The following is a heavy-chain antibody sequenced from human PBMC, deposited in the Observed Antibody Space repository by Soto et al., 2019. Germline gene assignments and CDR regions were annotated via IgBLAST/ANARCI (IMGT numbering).Heavy chain of an antibody. CDR2: ISYDGSNK. Sequence: GGSLRLSCAASGFTFSSYAMQWVRQAPGKGLEWVAVISYDGSNKYYADSVKGRFTISRDNSKNTLYLQMNSLRAEDTAVYYCAREGIADMNAFDIWGQGTMVTVSS. CDR1: GFTFSSYA. D-gene: IGHD6-13*01. J-gene: IGHJ3*02. CDR3: AREGIADMNAFDI. V-gene: IGHV3-30-3*01.